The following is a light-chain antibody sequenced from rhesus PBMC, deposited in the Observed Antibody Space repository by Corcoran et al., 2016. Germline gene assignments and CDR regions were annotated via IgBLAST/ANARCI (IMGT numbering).Light chain of an antibody. CDR1: SSDIARYNY. V-gene: IGLV2-32*01. CDR2: EVS. Sequence: QAALTQPSSVSGSPGQSVTISCTGTSSDIARYNYVSWYQQHPGTAPKLMIYEVSKRPSGVSDRFSGSKSGNTASLTISGLLAEDEADYYCCSYKGNFTYIFGGGTRLTVL. J-gene: IGLJ1*01. CDR3: CSYKGNFTYI.